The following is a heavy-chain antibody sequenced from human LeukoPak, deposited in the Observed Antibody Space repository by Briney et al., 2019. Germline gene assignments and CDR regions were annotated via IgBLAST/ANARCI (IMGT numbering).Heavy chain of an antibody. V-gene: IGHV3-11*03. CDR1: GFTFSSYA. Sequence: GGSLRLSCAASGFTFSSYAMSWVRQAPGKGLEWVSYISSSGSHTNYADSVTGRFTISRNNAKKSLHLQMNSLRAEDTAVYYCARHPDGSLSLDYWGQGTLVTVSS. D-gene: IGHD1-26*01. CDR3: ARHPDGSLSLDY. J-gene: IGHJ4*02. CDR2: ISSSGSHT.